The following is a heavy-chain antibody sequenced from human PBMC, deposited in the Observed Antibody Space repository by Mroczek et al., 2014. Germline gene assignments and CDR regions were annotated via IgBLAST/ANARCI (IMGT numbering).Heavy chain of an antibody. CDR2: IYYSGST. V-gene: IGHV4-59*01. CDR1: GGSISSYY. CDR3: ARSKILFMTTVTTDPLYYFDY. Sequence: QVQLQESGPGLVKPSETLSLTCTVSGGSISSYYWSWIRQPPGKGLEWIGYIYYSGSTNYNPSLKSRVTISVDTSKNQFSLKLSSVTAADTAVYYCARSKILFMTTVTTDPLYYFDYWGQGTLVTVSS. J-gene: IGHJ4*02. D-gene: IGHD4-17*01.